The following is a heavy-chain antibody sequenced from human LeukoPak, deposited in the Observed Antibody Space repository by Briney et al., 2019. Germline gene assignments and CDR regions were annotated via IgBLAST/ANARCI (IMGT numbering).Heavy chain of an antibody. Sequence: ASVKVSCKASGYTFTGYYMHWVRQAPGQGLEWMGWINPNSGGTNYAQKFQGRVTMTRDTSISTAHMELSRLRSDDTAVYYCARDLQTLGYCSSTSCYTGGYYYGMDVWGQGTTVTVSS. J-gene: IGHJ6*02. D-gene: IGHD2-2*02. CDR1: GYTFTGYY. CDR3: ARDLQTLGYCSSTSCYTGGYYYGMDV. CDR2: INPNSGGT. V-gene: IGHV1-2*02.